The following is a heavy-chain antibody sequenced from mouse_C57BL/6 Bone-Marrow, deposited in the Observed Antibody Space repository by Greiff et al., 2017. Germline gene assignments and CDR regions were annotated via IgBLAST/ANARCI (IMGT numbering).Heavy chain of an antibody. CDR1: GYTFTDYE. Sequence: VQLQQSGAELVRPGASVTLSCKASGYTFTDYEMHWVKQTPVHGLEWIGAIDPETGGTAYNQKFKGKAILTAAKSSSTAYMELRSLTSEDSAVYYCTIRFLFDYWGQGTTLTVSS. J-gene: IGHJ2*01. D-gene: IGHD1-1*01. CDR2: IDPETGGT. V-gene: IGHV1-15*01. CDR3: TIRFLFDY.